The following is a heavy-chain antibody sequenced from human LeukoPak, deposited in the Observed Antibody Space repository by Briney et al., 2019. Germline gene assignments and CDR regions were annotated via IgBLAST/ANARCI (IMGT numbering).Heavy chain of an antibody. Sequence: GGSLRLSCAASGFTFSSYEMNWVRQAPGKGLEWVSYISSSSSYIYYADSVKGRFTISRDNAKSSLYLQMNSLRAEDTAVYYCARAGVWGSYRPPDYWGQGTLVTVSS. V-gene: IGHV3-21*05. CDR3: ARAGVWGSYRPPDY. J-gene: IGHJ4*02. CDR1: GFTFSSYE. D-gene: IGHD3-16*02. CDR2: ISSSSSYI.